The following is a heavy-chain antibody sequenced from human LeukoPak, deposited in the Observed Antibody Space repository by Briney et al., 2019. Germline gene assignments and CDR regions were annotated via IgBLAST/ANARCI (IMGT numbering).Heavy chain of an antibody. CDR3: ANENYFDTSGYIDN. D-gene: IGHD3-22*01. CDR2: ISHDGSNK. J-gene: IGHJ4*02. V-gene: IGHV3-30*18. CDR1: GFTFSSYG. Sequence: PGRSLRLSCAASGFTFSSYGMHWVRQAPGKGLEWVAVISHDGSNKYYADSAKGRFTISRDNSKNTLYLQMNSLRPEDTAVYYCANENYFDTSGYIDNWGQGTLVTVSS.